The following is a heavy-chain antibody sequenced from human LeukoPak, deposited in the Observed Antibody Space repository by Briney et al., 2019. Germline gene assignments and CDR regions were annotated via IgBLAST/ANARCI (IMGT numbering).Heavy chain of an antibody. D-gene: IGHD1-26*01. J-gene: IGHJ4*02. V-gene: IGHV1-58*02. CDR2: IVVGSGNT. Sequence: SVKVSCKASGFTFTSSAMQWVRQARGQRLEWIGWIVVGSGNTNYAQKFQERVTITRDMSTSTAYMKLSSLRYEDTAVYYCAADRRSGSYDYWGQGTLVTVSS. CDR3: AADRRSGSYDY. CDR1: GFTFTSSA.